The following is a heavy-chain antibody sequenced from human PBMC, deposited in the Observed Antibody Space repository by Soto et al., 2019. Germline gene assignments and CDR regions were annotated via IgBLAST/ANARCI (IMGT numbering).Heavy chain of an antibody. V-gene: IGHV1-58*01. J-gene: IGHJ4*02. CDR3: AADPYAAIYGTPRGDY. CDR2: IVVGSGNT. D-gene: IGHD2-2*01. Sequence: SVKVSCKASGFTFTSSAVQWVRQARGQRLEWIGWIVVGSGNTNYAQKFQERVTITRDMSTSTAYMELSSLRSEDTAVYFCAADPYAAIYGTPRGDYWGQGTLVPSPQ. CDR1: GFTFTSSA.